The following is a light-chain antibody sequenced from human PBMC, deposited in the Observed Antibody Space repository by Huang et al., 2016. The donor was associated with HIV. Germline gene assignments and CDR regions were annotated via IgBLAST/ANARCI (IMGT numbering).Light chain of an antibody. V-gene: IGKV2-28*01. CDR3: MQALQTPRT. Sequence: DIVMTQSPLSLPVTPGESASISCRSSQSLLHSNGYTYLDWYLQKPGQSPQLLISLGSHRASGVPDRFSGSGSGTDFTLKVNRVEAEDVGIYYCMQALQTPRTFGQGTKVEIK. CDR1: QSLLHSNGYTY. CDR2: LGS. J-gene: IGKJ1*01.